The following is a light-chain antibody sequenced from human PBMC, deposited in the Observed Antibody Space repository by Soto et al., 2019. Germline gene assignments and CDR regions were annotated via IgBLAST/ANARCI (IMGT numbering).Light chain of an antibody. CDR3: SSYTSSSTFLYV. CDR2: DVS. Sequence: QSALTQPASVSGSPVQSITIAFTGTSSDVGGYNYVSWYQQHPGKAPKLMMYDVSNRPSGVSNRFSGSKSGNTASLTISGLQAEDEADYYCSSYTSSSTFLYVFGTGTKVTVL. CDR1: SSDVGGYNY. V-gene: IGLV2-14*01. J-gene: IGLJ1*01.